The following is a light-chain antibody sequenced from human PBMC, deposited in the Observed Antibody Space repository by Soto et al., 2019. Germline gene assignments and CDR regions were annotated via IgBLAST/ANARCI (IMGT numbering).Light chain of an antibody. CDR2: KAS. V-gene: IGKV1-5*03. J-gene: IGKJ2*01. CDR3: QQYDNRPFT. Sequence: DIQMTQSPSSLSASVGDRVTITCRASQSISSWLAWYQQKPGKAPKLLIYKASTLESGVPSRFSGSGSGTEFTLTISSLQPDDFATYYCQQYDNRPFTFGQGTKVDIK. CDR1: QSISSW.